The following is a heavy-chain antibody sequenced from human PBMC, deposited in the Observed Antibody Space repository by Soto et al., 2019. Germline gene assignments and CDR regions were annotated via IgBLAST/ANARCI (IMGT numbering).Heavy chain of an antibody. CDR1: GGTFSSYT. Sequence: QVQLVQSGAEVKKPGSSVKVSCKASGGTFSSYTISWVRQAPGQGLEWMGRIIPILGIANYAQKFQGRVTIPXXTXTXXAYMELSSLRSEDTAVYYCARRRASAGAFSAGSFYWGQGTLVTVSS. V-gene: IGHV1-69*02. J-gene: IGHJ4*02. CDR2: IIPILGIA. D-gene: IGHD6-13*01. CDR3: ARRRASAGAFSAGSFY.